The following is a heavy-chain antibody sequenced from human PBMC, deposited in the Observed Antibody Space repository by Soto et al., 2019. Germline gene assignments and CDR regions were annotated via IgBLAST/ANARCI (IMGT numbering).Heavy chain of an antibody. CDR2: IYYSGST. V-gene: IGHV4-39*01. CDR1: GGSIGSSRYY. CDR3: ARSGRVYSSGGSCPIDY. J-gene: IGHJ4*02. Sequence: SETLSLTXTVSGGSIGSSRYYWGWIRQPPGKGLEWIGSIYYSGSTYYNPSLKSRVTISVDTSKNQFSLKLSSVTAADTAVYYCARSGRVYSSGGSCPIDYWGQGTLVTVSS. D-gene: IGHD2-15*01.